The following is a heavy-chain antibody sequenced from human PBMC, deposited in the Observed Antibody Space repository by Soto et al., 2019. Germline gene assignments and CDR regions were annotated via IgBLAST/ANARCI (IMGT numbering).Heavy chain of an antibody. D-gene: IGHD6-13*01. CDR2: TYYSGST. CDR3: ARVRGTAGKRYFDY. Sequence: SETLSLTCTVSGGSMIAYYWNWMRQPPGKGLQWIGYTYYSGSTTYNPSLKSRVTISVDSSKNQLSLKLDSVTPADTAVHYCARVRGTAGKRYFDYWGPGTPAPVSS. CDR1: GGSMIAYY. V-gene: IGHV4-59*01. J-gene: IGHJ4*02.